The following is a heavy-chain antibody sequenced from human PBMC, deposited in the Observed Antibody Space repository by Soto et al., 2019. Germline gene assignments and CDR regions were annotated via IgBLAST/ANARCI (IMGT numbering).Heavy chain of an antibody. V-gene: IGHV3-48*02. J-gene: IGHJ6*02. CDR1: GFTFSSYS. Sequence: EVQLVESGGGLVQPGGFLRLSCAASGFTFSSYSMNWVRQAPGKGLEWVSYISSSSSIYYADSVKGRFIISRDNAKNSLYLQMNSLRDEDTAVYYCVRDRGLAALRQGVYYYYGMDVWGQGTTVTVSS. CDR2: ISSSSSI. CDR3: VRDRGLAALRQGVYYYYGMDV. D-gene: IGHD6-6*01.